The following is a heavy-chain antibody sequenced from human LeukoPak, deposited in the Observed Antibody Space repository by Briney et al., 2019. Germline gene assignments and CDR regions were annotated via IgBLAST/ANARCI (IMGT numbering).Heavy chain of an antibody. V-gene: IGHV3-48*03. Sequence: PGGSLRLSCAASGFTFSRYEMNWVRQAPGKGLEWVSYISSSGSTIYYADSVKGRFTISRDNAKNSLYLQMNSLRAEDTAVYYCARDYYVGSGYYDDWGQGTLVTVSS. D-gene: IGHD3-22*01. J-gene: IGHJ4*02. CDR2: ISSSGSTI. CDR3: ARDYYVGSGYYDD. CDR1: GFTFSRYE.